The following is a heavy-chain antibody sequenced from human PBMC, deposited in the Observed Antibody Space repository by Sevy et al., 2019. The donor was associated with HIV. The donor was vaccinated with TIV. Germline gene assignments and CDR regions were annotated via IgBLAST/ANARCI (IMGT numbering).Heavy chain of an antibody. CDR2: VYYTGGT. J-gene: IGHJ3*02. CDR1: GGSINSDH. V-gene: IGHV4-59*08. CDR3: ARRNDFDI. Sequence: SETLSLTCTVSGGSINSDHWNWIRQPPGKGLGWIGYVYYTGGTNYNPSLKNRVTISVDRTKNQFSLKLTSLTAADTAVYYCARRNDFDIWGQGTMVTVSS.